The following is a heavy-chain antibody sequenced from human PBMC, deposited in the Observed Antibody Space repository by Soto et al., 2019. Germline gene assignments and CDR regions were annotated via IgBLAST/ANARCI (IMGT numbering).Heavy chain of an antibody. D-gene: IGHD3-22*01. Sequence: QVQLVQSGAEVKKPGSSVKVSCKASGGTFSSYAISWVRQAPGQGLEWMGGIIPIFGTANYAQKFQGRVTITADESTSTAYMELSSLRSEDTAVYYCVRCKSCYYDSSGFDYWGQGTLVTVSS. CDR3: VRCKSCYYDSSGFDY. V-gene: IGHV1-69*01. J-gene: IGHJ4*02. CDR1: GGTFSSYA. CDR2: IIPIFGTA.